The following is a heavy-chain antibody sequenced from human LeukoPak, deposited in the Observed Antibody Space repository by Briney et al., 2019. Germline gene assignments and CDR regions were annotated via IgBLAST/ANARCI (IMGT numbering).Heavy chain of an antibody. D-gene: IGHD5-18*01. V-gene: IGHV4-59*08. CDR1: GGSISSYY. CDR3: ARLHDGYRYGADY. Sequence: SETLSLTCTVSGGSISSYYWSWIRQPPGKGLEWNGYIYYSGSTNYNPSLKSRVTISVDTSKNQFSLKLSPVTAADTAVYYCARLHDGYRYGADYWGQGTLVTAS. CDR2: IYYSGST. J-gene: IGHJ4*02.